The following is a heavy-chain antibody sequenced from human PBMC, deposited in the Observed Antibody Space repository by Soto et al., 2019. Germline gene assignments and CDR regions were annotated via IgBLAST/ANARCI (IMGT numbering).Heavy chain of an antibody. D-gene: IGHD1-26*01. CDR1: GGSISSYY. Sequence: QVQLQESGPGLVKPSETLSLPCTVSGGSISSYYWSWIRQPPGKGLEWIGYIYYSGSTNYNPSLKSRVTISVDTSKNQFSLKLISVTAADTAVYYCARAGGSYLGYWGQGTLVTVSS. CDR2: IYYSGST. V-gene: IGHV4-59*01. CDR3: ARAGGSYLGY. J-gene: IGHJ4*02.